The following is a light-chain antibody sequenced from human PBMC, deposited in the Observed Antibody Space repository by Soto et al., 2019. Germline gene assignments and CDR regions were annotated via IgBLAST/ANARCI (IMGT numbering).Light chain of an antibody. V-gene: IGLV7-43*01. Sequence: QTVVTQEPSLTVSPGGTVTLTCASSTGAVTSGYYPNWFQQKPGQAPRALIYNTSNKHSWTPARFSGSLLGGKAALTLSGVQPEDEAEYYCLLYYGGADVFGTGTKVTVL. J-gene: IGLJ1*01. CDR1: TGAVTSGYY. CDR3: LLYYGGADV. CDR2: NTS.